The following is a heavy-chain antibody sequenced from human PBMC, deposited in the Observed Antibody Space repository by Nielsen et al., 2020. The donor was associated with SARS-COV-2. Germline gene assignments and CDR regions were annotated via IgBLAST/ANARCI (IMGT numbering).Heavy chain of an antibody. D-gene: IGHD6-19*01. J-gene: IGHJ4*02. CDR2: IYYSGST. Sequence: SETLSLTCTVSGGSISSSSYYWGWIRQPPGKGLEWIGSIYYSGSTYYDPSLKSRVTISVDTSKNQFSLKLSSVTAADTAVYYCARFLAVAGYFDYWGQGTPVTVSS. V-gene: IGHV4-39*07. CDR3: ARFLAVAGYFDY. CDR1: GGSISSSSYY.